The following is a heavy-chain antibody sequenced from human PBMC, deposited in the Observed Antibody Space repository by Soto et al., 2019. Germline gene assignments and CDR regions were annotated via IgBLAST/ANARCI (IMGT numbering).Heavy chain of an antibody. V-gene: IGHV4-59*01. Sequence: QVQLQESCRGLVKPSETLSLTCTVSGGSISSYYWSWIRQPPGKGLEWIGYIFYSGSTNYNPSLKSRVTISVDTSKNQFSLKLSSVTAADTAVYYCARRWGTSFDFWGQGTLVTVSS. J-gene: IGHJ4*02. D-gene: IGHD7-27*01. CDR1: GGSISSYY. CDR2: IFYSGST. CDR3: ARRWGTSFDF.